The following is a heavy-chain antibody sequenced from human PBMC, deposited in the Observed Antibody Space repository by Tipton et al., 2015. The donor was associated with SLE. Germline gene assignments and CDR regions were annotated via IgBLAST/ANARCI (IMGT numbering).Heavy chain of an antibody. V-gene: IGHV3-15*01. J-gene: IGHJ6*01. CDR2: IKSENDGGTT. CDR3: VKDNEWQPEYHYYHYGMDV. D-gene: IGHD1-26*01. CDR1: GFNFRTAW. Sequence: VQLVQSGGGLGKPGGSLRLSCEASGFNFRTAWMSWVRQAPGKGLEWVGHIKSENDGGTTDYGAPVKGRFTISREDSIDMLHLQMDSLKTEDTGVYYCVKDNEWQPEYHYYHYGMDVWGQGTTVTVSA.